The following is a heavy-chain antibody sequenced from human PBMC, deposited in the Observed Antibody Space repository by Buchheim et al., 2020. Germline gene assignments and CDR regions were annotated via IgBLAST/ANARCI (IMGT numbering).Heavy chain of an antibody. D-gene: IGHD3-9*01. J-gene: IGHJ4*02. CDR2: ISGSGGST. V-gene: IGHV3-23*01. CDR1: GFTFSSYA. CDR3: AKDARLSVLRYFDWLLSKPFDY. Sequence: EVQLLESGGGLVQPGGSLRLSCAASGFTFSSYAMSWVRQAPGKGLEWVSAISGSGGSTYYADSVKGRFTISRDNSKNRLYLQMNSLRAEDTAVYYCAKDARLSVLRYFDWLLSKPFDYWGQGTL.